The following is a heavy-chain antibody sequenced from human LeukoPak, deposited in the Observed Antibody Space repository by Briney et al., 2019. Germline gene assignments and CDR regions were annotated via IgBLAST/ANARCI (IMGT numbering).Heavy chain of an antibody. J-gene: IGHJ4*02. Sequence: PGGSLRLSCAASGFTFSDYYMSWIRQAPGKGLEWVSYISSSGSTIYYADSVKGRFTISRDSSKNTLYLQMNSLRAEDTAVYYCAKDRFYGSSHNFDYWGQGTLVTVSS. CDR3: AKDRFYGSSHNFDY. D-gene: IGHD2-2*01. CDR2: ISSSGSTI. V-gene: IGHV3-11*01. CDR1: GFTFSDYY.